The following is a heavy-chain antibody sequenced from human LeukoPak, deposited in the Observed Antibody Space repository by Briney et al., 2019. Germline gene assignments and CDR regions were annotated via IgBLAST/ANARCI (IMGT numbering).Heavy chain of an antibody. CDR3: ARGTYYYDSSGYGGPGEERADAFDI. CDR1: GGSISSYY. CDR2: IYTSGST. J-gene: IGHJ3*02. D-gene: IGHD3-22*01. V-gene: IGHV4-4*07. Sequence: SETLSLTCTVSGGSISSYYWSWIRQPAGKGLEWIGRIYTSGSTNYNPSLKSRVTMSVDTSKNQFSLKLSSVTAADTAVYYCARGTYYYDSSGYGGPGEERADAFDIWGQGTMVTVSS.